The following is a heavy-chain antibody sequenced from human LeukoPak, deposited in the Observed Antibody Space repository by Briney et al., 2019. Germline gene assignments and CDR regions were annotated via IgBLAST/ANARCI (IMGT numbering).Heavy chain of an antibody. CDR1: GFTFSDYY. CDR2: ISSSGSTK. V-gene: IGHV3-11*01. D-gene: IGHD3-3*01. CDR3: AREGAERFSLDY. Sequence: PGGSLRLSCAASGFTFSDYYMSWIRQAPGKGLEWVSYISSSGSTKYYADSVRGRFTISRDNAKNSLYLQMNSLRAEDTAVYYGAREGAERFSLDYWGQGTLVTVSS. J-gene: IGHJ4*02.